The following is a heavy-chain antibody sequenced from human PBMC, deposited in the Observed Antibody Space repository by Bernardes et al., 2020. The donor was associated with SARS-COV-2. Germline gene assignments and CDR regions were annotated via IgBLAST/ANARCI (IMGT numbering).Heavy chain of an antibody. CDR3: AGSSCGIDCYIGGLRSWDYGMDV. V-gene: IGHV4-34*01. CDR2: INQSGST. Sequence: SETLSLTCAVYGESFRGYQWSWMRQPPGKGLEWIGEINQSGSTNYNPSLKSRVTLSVDTSKNQFSLRLSFVTAADTAVYYCAGSSCGIDCYIGGLRSWDYGMDVWGHGTTVTFSS. CDR1: GESFRGYQ. D-gene: IGHD2-21*02. J-gene: IGHJ6*02.